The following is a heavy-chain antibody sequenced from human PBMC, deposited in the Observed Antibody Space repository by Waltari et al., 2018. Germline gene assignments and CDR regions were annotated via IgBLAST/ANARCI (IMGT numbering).Heavy chain of an antibody. Sequence: VQLVQSGGEVKKTGSSVKVSCKAAGGSVGGDGMSWVRQAPGQGLEWMGVIIPMFGIPEYSQKFQDRLTITADESTNTAYMELSSLRSEDTAIYYCARHELGISQYYYNMYVWGRGTTVTISS. CDR3: ARHELGISQYYYNMYV. CDR2: IIPMFGIP. CDR1: GGSVGGDG. J-gene: IGHJ6*03. D-gene: IGHD7-27*01. V-gene: IGHV1-69*01.